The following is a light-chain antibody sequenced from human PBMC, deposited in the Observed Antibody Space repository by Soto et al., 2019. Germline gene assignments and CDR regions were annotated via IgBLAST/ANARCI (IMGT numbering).Light chain of an antibody. CDR3: LCYITYPWT. CDR2: DAS. Sequence: DVQLTQSPSSLSASVGDRVTITCRASQSCRNSLAWYQQKAGKAPTLLIYDASTLQSGVTSRFSGSGAGTEFSLAISSLQPEDFATYYCLCYITYPWTFGQATKDEIK. J-gene: IGKJ1*01. CDR1: QSCRNS. V-gene: IGKV1-5*01.